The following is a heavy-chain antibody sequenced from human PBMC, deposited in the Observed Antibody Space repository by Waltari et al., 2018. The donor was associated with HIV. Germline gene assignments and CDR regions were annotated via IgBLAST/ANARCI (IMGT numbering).Heavy chain of an antibody. CDR2: IRRKPYGGTR. D-gene: IGHD2-21*02. CDR1: GFNFGASA. V-gene: IGHV3-49*03. CDR3: ARGVNLRCTGDCYSAY. J-gene: IGHJ4*02. Sequence: EVHLVESGGGLVQTGRSLRLSCKASGFNFGASAVTWFCQAPGSGLEWVGFIRRKPYGGTREDAASVKGRFTISINESKNSAFLQMDSLKIDDTAVYYCARGVNLRCTGDCYSAYWGQGTLVTVSS.